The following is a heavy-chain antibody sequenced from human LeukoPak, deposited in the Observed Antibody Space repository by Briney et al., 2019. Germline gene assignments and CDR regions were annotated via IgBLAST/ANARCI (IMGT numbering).Heavy chain of an antibody. D-gene: IGHD6-19*01. CDR1: GGSISSYY. J-gene: IGHJ5*02. CDR2: IYTSGST. Sequence: SETLSLTCTLSGGSISSYYWSWIRQPAGKGLEWIGRIYTSGSTNYNPSLKSRVTMSVDTSKNQFSLKLSSVTAADTAVYYCAREQWLVVYNWFDPWGQGTLVTVSS. CDR3: AREQWLVVYNWFDP. V-gene: IGHV4-4*07.